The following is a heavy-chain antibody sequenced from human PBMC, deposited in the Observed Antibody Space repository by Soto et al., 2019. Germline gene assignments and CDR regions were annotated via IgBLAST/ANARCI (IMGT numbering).Heavy chain of an antibody. CDR3: ARAIITTQFDQDYYYYGMDV. V-gene: IGHV1-69*01. Sequence: QVQLMQSGAEVKKPGSSVKVSCEASGVAFSNYAISWVRQAPGQGLEWMGGIIPAFGTTNYAQKFQGRVTFTADEATSTAYMELSSLRSDDTAAYYCARAIITTQFDQDYYYYGMDVWGQGTTVTVSS. D-gene: IGHD3-3*01. CDR1: GVAFSNYA. CDR2: IIPAFGTT. J-gene: IGHJ6*02.